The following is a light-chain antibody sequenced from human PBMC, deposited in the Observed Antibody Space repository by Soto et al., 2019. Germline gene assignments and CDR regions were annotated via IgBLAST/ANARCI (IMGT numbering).Light chain of an antibody. CDR1: SSDIGGYNY. CDR3: SSYTSSSILV. V-gene: IGLV2-14*03. J-gene: IGLJ2*01. Sequence: QSALTQPASVSGSPGQSITISCTGTSSDIGGYNYVSWYQQHPGKAPKLMIYDGSNRPSGVSNRFSGSKSDNTASLTISGLQAEDDADYYCSSYTSSSILVFGGGTKLTVL. CDR2: DGS.